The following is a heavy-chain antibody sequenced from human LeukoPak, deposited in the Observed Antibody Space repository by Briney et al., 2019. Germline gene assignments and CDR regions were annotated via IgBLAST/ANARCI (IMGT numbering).Heavy chain of an antibody. CDR2: IYYSGST. D-gene: IGHD4-23*01. V-gene: IGHV4-59*01. Sequence: SETLSLXCTVSGGSISSYYWSWIRQPPGKGLEWIGYIYYSGSTNYNPSLKSRVTISVDTSKNQFSLKLSSVTAADTAVYYCAAPHGGNSGGFDYWGQGTLVTVSS. J-gene: IGHJ4*02. CDR3: AAPHGGNSGGFDY. CDR1: GGSISSYY.